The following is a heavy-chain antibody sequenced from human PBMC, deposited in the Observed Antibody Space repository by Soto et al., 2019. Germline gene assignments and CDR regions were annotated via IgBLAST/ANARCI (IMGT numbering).Heavy chain of an antibody. D-gene: IGHD6-19*01. Sequence: PSETLSLTCTVSGGSVSSGSYYWSWIRQPPGKGLEWIGYIYYSGSTNYNPSLKSRVTISVDTSKNQFSLKLSSVTAADTAVYYCAREGQQWLVQGFDYWGQGTLVTVSS. V-gene: IGHV4-61*01. CDR3: AREGQQWLVQGFDY. CDR2: IYYSGST. CDR1: GGSVSSGSYY. J-gene: IGHJ4*02.